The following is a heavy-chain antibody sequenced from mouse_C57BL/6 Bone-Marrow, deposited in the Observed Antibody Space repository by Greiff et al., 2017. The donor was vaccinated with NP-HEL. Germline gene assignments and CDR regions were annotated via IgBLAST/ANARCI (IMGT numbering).Heavy chain of an antibody. D-gene: IGHD2-2*01. CDR2: INPSSGYT. Sequence: QVQLQQSGAELARPGASVKMSCKASGYTFTSYTIHWVKQRPGQGLEWIGYINPSSGYTKYNQKFKDKATLTADKSSSTAYMQLSSLTSEDSAVYYCAWLRRFDYWGQGTTLTVSS. J-gene: IGHJ2*01. V-gene: IGHV1-4*01. CDR1: GYTFTSYT. CDR3: AWLRRFDY.